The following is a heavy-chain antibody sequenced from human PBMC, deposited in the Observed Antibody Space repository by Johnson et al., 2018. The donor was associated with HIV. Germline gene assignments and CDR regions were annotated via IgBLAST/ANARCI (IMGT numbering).Heavy chain of an antibody. J-gene: IGHJ3*02. Sequence: VQLVESGGVVVQPGGSLRLSCAASGFTFDDYAMHWVRQAPGKGLEWVSLISWDGGRTYYGDSVKGRFTISRDNAKNSLYLQMNSLRAEDTAVYYCASADTFDIWGQGTMVTVSS. CDR1: GFTFDDYA. D-gene: IGHD6-25*01. CDR2: ISWDGGRT. CDR3: ASADTFDI. V-gene: IGHV3-43D*03.